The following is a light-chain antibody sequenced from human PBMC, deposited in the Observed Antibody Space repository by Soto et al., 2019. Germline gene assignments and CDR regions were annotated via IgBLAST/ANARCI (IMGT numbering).Light chain of an antibody. CDR1: QGISSY. CDR2: DAS. Sequence: DIQMTQSPSSLSASVGDRVTITCRASQGISSYLAWYQQKPGNPPKLLISDASTLQSGVPSRFSGSGSGTDFTLTIDSLQSEDAGRYSCQRYNSAPLTFGGGTRWISN. J-gene: IGKJ4*01. V-gene: IGKV1-27*01. CDR3: QRYNSAPLT.